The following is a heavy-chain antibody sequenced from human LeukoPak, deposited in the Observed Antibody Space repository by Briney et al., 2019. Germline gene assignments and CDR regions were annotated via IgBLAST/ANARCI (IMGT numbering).Heavy chain of an antibody. J-gene: IGHJ3*02. CDR3: ARIRDGYNDAYDI. Sequence: ASVKVSCKASGYTFTSYAMNWVRQAPGQGLEWMGLINPGGDNTNYAQNFQGRVTMTRDTSMSTVYMELSSLRSEDTAIYYCARIRDGYNDAYDIWGQGTVVTVPS. D-gene: IGHD5-24*01. CDR1: GYTFTSYA. V-gene: IGHV1-46*01. CDR2: INPGGDNT.